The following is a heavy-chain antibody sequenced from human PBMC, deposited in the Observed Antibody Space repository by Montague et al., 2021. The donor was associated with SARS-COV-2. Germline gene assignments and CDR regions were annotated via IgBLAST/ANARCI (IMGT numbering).Heavy chain of an antibody. V-gene: IGHV4-59*02. CDR3: ARENTVTTFGGPYYIDS. CDR1: GSSVRSYY. J-gene: IGHJ4*02. CDR2: IYDSGSA. Sequence: SETLSLTCIVSGSSVRSYYCSWIRLPPGQGLEWIGYIYDSGSANSNPCLTIRVTISVDTSKTQFSLRLSSVTAADTAVYYCARENTVTTFGGPYYIDSWGQGTLVTVSA. D-gene: IGHD4-17*01.